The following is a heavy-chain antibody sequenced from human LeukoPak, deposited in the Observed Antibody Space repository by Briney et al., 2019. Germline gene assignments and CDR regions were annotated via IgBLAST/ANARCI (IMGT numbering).Heavy chain of an antibody. CDR2: INPSGGST. V-gene: IGHV1-46*01. Sequence: ASVKVSCKASGYRFTSYDMHGVGQAPGQGLEWMGIINPSGGSTSYAQRFQGRVAMTRDTSTTTVYMEVTSLTSEDAAVYFCARDRPTAAPFDYWGQGTLVTVSS. CDR3: ARDRPTAAPFDY. J-gene: IGHJ4*02. CDR1: GYRFTSYD. D-gene: IGHD2-2*01.